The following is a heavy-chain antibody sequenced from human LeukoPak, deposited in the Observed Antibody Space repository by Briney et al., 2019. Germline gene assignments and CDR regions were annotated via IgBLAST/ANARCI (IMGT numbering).Heavy chain of an antibody. D-gene: IGHD3-22*01. CDR3: ARDYYDSSGYYSLDY. J-gene: IGHJ4*02. V-gene: IGHV3-48*02. Sequence: PGGSLRLSCAASGFTFSSYSMNWVRQAPGKGLEWVSYISSSSSTIYYADSVKGRFTISRDNAKNSLYLQMNSLRDEDTAGYYCARDYYDSSGYYSLDYWGQGTLVTVSS. CDR2: ISSSSSTI. CDR1: GFTFSSYS.